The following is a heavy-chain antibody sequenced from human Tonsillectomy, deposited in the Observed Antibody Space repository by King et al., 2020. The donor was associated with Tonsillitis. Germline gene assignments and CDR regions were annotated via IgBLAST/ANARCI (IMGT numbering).Heavy chain of an antibody. CDR1: GGSLSGYY. D-gene: IGHD5-12*01. J-gene: IGHJ4*02. CDR3: ARGARYSGFEFDY. CDR2: ISHSGST. Sequence: VQLQQWGAGLLKPSETLSLTCAVYGGSLSGYYWGWIRQTPGKGLEWIGEISHSGSTNYNPSLKSRVTISVDTSKNQFSLKLSSVTASDTAVYYCARGARYSGFEFDYWGRGTLVTVSS. V-gene: IGHV4-34*01.